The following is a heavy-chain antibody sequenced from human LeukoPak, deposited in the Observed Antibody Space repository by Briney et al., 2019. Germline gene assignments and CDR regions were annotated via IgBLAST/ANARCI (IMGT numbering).Heavy chain of an antibody. J-gene: IGHJ4*02. CDR3: ARTTIVGATGDAFDI. D-gene: IGHD1-26*01. V-gene: IGHV5-51*01. CDR2: IYPGDSDT. CDR1: GYSFTSYW. Sequence: GESLKISCKGSGYSFTSYWIGWVRQMPGKGLEWMGIIYPGDSDTRYSPSFQGQVTISADKSISTAYLQWSSLKASDTAMYYCARTTIVGATGDAFDIWGQGTLVTVSS.